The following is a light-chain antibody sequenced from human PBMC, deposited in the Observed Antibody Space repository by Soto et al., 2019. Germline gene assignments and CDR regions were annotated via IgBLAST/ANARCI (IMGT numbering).Light chain of an antibody. CDR2: EVS. Sequence: QSALTQPASVSGSPGQSNTISCTGTSRDVGGYNYVSWYQQHPGKAPKFMIYEVSNRPSGVSNRFSGSKSGNTASLTISGLQAEDEADYYCSSYTRNSTLVFGGGTKLTVL. CDR1: SRDVGGYNY. J-gene: IGLJ2*01. CDR3: SSYTRNSTLV. V-gene: IGLV2-14*01.